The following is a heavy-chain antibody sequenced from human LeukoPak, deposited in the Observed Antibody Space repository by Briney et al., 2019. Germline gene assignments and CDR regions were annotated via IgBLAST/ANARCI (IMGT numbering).Heavy chain of an antibody. CDR1: GFTFSSYA. CDR3: ARTAAGTLSPLGY. CDR2: ISGSGGST. V-gene: IGHV3-23*01. J-gene: IGHJ4*02. D-gene: IGHD6-13*01. Sequence: GGSLRLSCVASGFTFSSYAMSWVRQAPGKGLEWVSAISGSGGSTYYADSMKGRFTISRDNSKNTLYLQMNSLRAEDTAVYYCARTAAGTLSPLGYWGQGTLVTVSS.